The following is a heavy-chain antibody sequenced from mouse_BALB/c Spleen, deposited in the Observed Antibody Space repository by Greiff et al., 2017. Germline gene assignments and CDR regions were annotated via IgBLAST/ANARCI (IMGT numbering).Heavy chain of an antibody. D-gene: IGHD1-1*01. CDR1: GFTFSSYA. CDR3: ARDGSSRAWFAY. J-gene: IGHJ3*01. V-gene: IGHV5-6-5*01. CDR2: ISSGGST. Sequence: EVKLVESGGGLVKPGGSLKLSCAASGFTFSSYAMSWVRQTPEKRLEWVASISSGGSTYYPDSVKGRFTISRDNARNILYLQMSSLRSEDTAMYYCARDGSSRAWFAYWGQGTLVTVSA.